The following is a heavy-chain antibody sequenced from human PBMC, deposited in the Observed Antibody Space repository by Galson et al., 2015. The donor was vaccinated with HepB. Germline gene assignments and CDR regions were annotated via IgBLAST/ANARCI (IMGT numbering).Heavy chain of an antibody. D-gene: IGHD4-17*01. V-gene: IGHV3-23*01. Sequence: SLRLSCAASGFTFRKYVMSWVRQAPGKGLEWVSGISGSGDSTYYADSVKGRFTISRDNSKNTLFVEMNSLRAEDTALYYCAKGRGEPTMTTPFDHWGQGILVIVSS. J-gene: IGHJ4*02. CDR3: AKGRGEPTMTTPFDH. CDR2: ISGSGDST. CDR1: GFTFRKYV.